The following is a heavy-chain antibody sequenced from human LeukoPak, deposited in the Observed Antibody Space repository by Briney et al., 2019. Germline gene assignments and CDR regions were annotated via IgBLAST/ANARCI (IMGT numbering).Heavy chain of an antibody. J-gene: IGHJ4*02. Sequence: GGSLRLSCVGSGFIFKLFAVGWVRQAPGKGLEWVSAISGTNDETDYADSVRGHFTISRDNSLNTLFLQMDNLRAEDTAVYYCVKTYCSITRCSPGFDSWGQGTLVTVSS. V-gene: IGHV3-23*01. CDR2: ISGTNDET. CDR3: VKTYCSITRCSPGFDS. CDR1: GFIFKLFA. D-gene: IGHD3-10*01.